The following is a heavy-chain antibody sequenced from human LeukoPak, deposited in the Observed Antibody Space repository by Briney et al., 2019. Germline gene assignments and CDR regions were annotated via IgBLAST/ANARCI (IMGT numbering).Heavy chain of an antibody. V-gene: IGHV3-7*01. CDR1: GFTFSSRDW. Sequence: PGGSLRLSCVASGFTFSSRDWMTWVRQAPGKGLEWVANIKQDGSEKYYVDSVKGRFTISRDNAKNSLYLQMNSLRAEDTAVYYCARDSRYFDWLYYYYYYMDVWGKGTTVTVSS. CDR2: IKQDGSEK. D-gene: IGHD3-9*01. CDR3: ARDSRYFDWLYYYYYYMDV. J-gene: IGHJ6*03.